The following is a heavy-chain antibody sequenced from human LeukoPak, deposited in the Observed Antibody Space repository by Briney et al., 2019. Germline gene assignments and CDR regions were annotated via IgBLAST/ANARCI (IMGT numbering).Heavy chain of an antibody. D-gene: IGHD2-2*01. CDR1: GFTVSSNY. V-gene: IGHV3-53*01. J-gene: IGHJ3*02. CDR2: IYSGGST. CDR3: ARSFRRAMAFDI. Sequence: PGGSLRLSCAASGFTVSSNYMSWVRQAPGKGLEWVSVIYSGGSTYYADSVKGRFAISRDNSKNTLYLQMNSLRAEDTAVYYCARSFRRAMAFDIWGQGTMVTVSS.